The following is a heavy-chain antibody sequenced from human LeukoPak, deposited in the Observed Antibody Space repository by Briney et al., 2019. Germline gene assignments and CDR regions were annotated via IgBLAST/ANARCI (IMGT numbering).Heavy chain of an antibody. D-gene: IGHD3-3*01. CDR2: IYHSGST. Sequence: SETLSLTCAVSGYSIGSGYYWGWIRQPPGKGLEWIGSIYHSGSTYYNPSLKSRVTISVDTSKNQFSLKLSSVTAADTAVYYCARQYYDFWSGYHYCYYYMDAWGKGTTVTVSS. CDR1: GYSIGSGYY. J-gene: IGHJ6*03. CDR3: ARQYYDFWSGYHYCYYYMDA. V-gene: IGHV4-38-2*01.